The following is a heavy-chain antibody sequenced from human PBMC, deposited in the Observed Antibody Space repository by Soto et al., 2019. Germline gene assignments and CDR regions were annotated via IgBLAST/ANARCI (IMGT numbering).Heavy chain of an antibody. J-gene: IGHJ3*02. CDR3: ATTIGGYDAFDI. CDR1: GFTFSSDA. Sequence: EVQLLESGGGLVQPGGSLRLSCAASGFTFSSDAMSWVRQAPGKGLEWVSAITGSGGSTYYAASVKGRFTISRDNSKNPLYLQMNSLRAEDTAVYYCATTIGGYDAFDIWGQGTMVTVSS. D-gene: IGHD3-16*01. V-gene: IGHV3-23*01. CDR2: ITGSGGST.